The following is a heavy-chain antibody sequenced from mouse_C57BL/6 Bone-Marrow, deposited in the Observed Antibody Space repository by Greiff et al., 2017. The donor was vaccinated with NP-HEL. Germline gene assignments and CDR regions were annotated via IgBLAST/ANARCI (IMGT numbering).Heavy chain of an antibody. D-gene: IGHD2-4*01. CDR1: GFTFSSYT. CDR2: LSGGGGNT. J-gene: IGHJ2*01. V-gene: IGHV5-9*01. CDR3: ASHDYPYYFDY. Sequence: EVQGVESGGGLVKPGGSLKLSCAASGFTFSSYTMSWVRQPPEKRLEWVATLSGGGGNTYYPDSVKGRFTISRDNAKTTLYLQMSSLRSEDTALYYCASHDYPYYFDYWGQGTTLTVSS.